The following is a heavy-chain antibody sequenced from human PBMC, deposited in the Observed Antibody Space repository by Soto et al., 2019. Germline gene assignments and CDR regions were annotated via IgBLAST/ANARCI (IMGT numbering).Heavy chain of an antibody. CDR1: GFTFSNAW. J-gene: IGHJ6*03. CDR2: IKSKTDGGTT. Sequence: PGGSLRLSCAASGFTFSNAWMSWVRQAPGKGLEWVGRIKSKTDGGTTDYAAPVKGRFTISRDDSKNTLYLQMNSLKTEDTAVYYCTTDPSATIFGVVTYYYYYMDVWGKGTTVTVSS. D-gene: IGHD3-3*01. V-gene: IGHV3-15*01. CDR3: TTDPSATIFGVVTYYYYYMDV.